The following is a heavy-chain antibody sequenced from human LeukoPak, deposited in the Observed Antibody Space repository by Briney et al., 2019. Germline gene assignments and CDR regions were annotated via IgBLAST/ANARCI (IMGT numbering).Heavy chain of an antibody. CDR3: AREVVVPAALTYYYYYYMDV. Sequence: GGSLRLSCAASGFTFSSYTMNWVRQAPGKGLEWVSSISSSSSSYIYYADSVKGRFTISRDSAKNSLYLQVNSLRAEDTAVYYCAREVVVPAALTYYYYYYMDVWGKGTTVTVSS. V-gene: IGHV3-21*01. D-gene: IGHD2-2*01. J-gene: IGHJ6*03. CDR1: GFTFSSYT. CDR2: ISSSSSSYI.